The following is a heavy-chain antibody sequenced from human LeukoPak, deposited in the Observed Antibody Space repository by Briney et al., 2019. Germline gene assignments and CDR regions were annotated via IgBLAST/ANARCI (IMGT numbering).Heavy chain of an antibody. Sequence: GGSLRLSCAASGFTFSSYSMNWVRQAPGKGLEWVSSISSSSYIYYADSVKGRFTISRDNAKNSLYLQMNSLRAEDTAVYYCAREGGFVPADYWGQGTLVTVSS. V-gene: IGHV3-21*01. CDR3: AREGGFVPADY. J-gene: IGHJ4*02. CDR2: ISSSSYI. D-gene: IGHD2-2*01. CDR1: GFTFSSYS.